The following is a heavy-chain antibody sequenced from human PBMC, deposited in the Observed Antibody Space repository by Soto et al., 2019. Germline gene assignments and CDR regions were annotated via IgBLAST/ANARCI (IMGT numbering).Heavy chain of an antibody. CDR3: AIEYSSSPAYYTIGY. CDR1: GGTFSSYS. CDR2: IITIFGTA. D-gene: IGHD6-6*01. Sequence: QVQLVQSGGEVKKPGSSVKVSCKASGGTFSSYSISWVRQAPGQGLEWMGGIITIFGTANYAQKFQGRVTITADESTSTAYMELSSLRSEDTAVYYCAIEYSSSPAYYTIGYWGQGTLVAVSS. V-gene: IGHV1-69*01. J-gene: IGHJ4*02.